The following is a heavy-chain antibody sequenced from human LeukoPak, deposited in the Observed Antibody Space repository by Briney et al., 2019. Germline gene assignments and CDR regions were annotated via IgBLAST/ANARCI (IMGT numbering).Heavy chain of an antibody. J-gene: IGHJ4*02. CDR1: GDSISSYF. V-gene: IGHV4-59*08. D-gene: IGHD6-13*01. CDR2: IYYSGST. CDR3: ARHTVPGYSSSWSHYFDY. Sequence: SETLSLTCTVSGDSISSYFWSWIRQPPGTGLEWIGYIYYSGSTNYNPSLKSRVTISVDTSKNQFSLKLSSVTAADTAVYYCARHTVPGYSSSWSHYFDYWGQGTLVTVSS.